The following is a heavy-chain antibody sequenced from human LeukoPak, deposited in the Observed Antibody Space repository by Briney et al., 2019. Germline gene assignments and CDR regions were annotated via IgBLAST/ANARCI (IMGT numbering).Heavy chain of an antibody. V-gene: IGHV4-61*02. CDR1: GGSISSGSYY. D-gene: IGHD3-16*01. CDR3: ARDNPFKYDYVN. Sequence: SETLSLTCTVSGGSISSGSYYWSWIRQPAGKELEWIGRIYTTGSTNYSPSLKSLVTISADTSKNQFSLKLSSVTAADTAVYYCARDNPFKYDYVNWGQGTLVTVSS. J-gene: IGHJ4*02. CDR2: IYTTGST.